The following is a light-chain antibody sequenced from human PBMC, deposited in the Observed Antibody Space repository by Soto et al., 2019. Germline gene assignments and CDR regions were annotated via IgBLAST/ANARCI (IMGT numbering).Light chain of an antibody. Sequence: DIQMTQSPSSLSASVGDRVTITCQASQDINTYLNWYQQKPGKAPNLLIYDAFKLETGVPPRFSGGGSGTDFTFTVTSLQPEDIATYFCQHYDNLLLTFGGGTKVEL. J-gene: IGKJ4*01. CDR3: QHYDNLLLT. V-gene: IGKV1-33*01. CDR2: DAF. CDR1: QDINTY.